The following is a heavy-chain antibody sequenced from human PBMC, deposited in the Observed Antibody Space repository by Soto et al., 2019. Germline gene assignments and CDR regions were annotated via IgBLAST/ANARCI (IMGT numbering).Heavy chain of an antibody. CDR2: IDPSDSYT. V-gene: IGHV5-10-1*01. J-gene: IGHJ6*02. Sequence: GESLKISCKGSGYSFTSYWISWVRQMPGKGLEWMGRIDPSDSYTNYSPSFQGHVTISADKSISTAYLQWSSLKASDTAMYYCARLAPYSSGWYHYYYGMAVWGQGTTVTVSS. D-gene: IGHD6-19*01. CDR1: GYSFTSYW. CDR3: ARLAPYSSGWYHYYYGMAV.